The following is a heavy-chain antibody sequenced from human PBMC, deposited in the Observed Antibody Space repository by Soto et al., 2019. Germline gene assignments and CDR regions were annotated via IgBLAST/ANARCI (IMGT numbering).Heavy chain of an antibody. J-gene: IGHJ4*02. CDR2: ITGSSAFL. V-gene: IGHV3-21*01. D-gene: IGHD3-10*02. CDR3: ARDNLAVQGAFDH. Sequence: EVHLLQSAGGLVKPGGSLRLSCAASGFVFSDFQLNWVRQAPGRGLEWLASITGSSAFLFYADSIKGRFTISRDNPKNFLFLHMGSLGPEDTAVYYCARDNLAVQGAFDHWGQGALVTVSS. CDR1: GFVFSDFQ.